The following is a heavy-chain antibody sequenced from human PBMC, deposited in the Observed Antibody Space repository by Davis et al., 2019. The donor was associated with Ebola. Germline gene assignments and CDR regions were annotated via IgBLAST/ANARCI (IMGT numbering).Heavy chain of an antibody. J-gene: IGHJ6*02. D-gene: IGHD4-11*01. V-gene: IGHV1-8*01. Sequence: AASVKVSCKASGYTFTSYDINWVRQATGQGLEWMGWMNPKSGNTGYAQKFQGRVTMTRNTSISTAYMELSSLRSEDTAVYYCARGDNNYLYGYYYYGMDVWGQGTTVTVSS. CDR2: MNPKSGNT. CDR3: ARGDNNYLYGYYYYGMDV. CDR1: GYTFTSYD.